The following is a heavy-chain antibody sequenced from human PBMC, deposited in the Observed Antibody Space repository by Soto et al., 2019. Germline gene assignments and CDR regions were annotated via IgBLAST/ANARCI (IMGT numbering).Heavy chain of an antibody. Sequence: GASVKVSCKASGGTFSSYAISWVRQAPGQGLEWMGGIIPIFGTANYAQKFQGRVTITADESTSPAYMELSSLRSEDTAVYYCARSSLYCSSTSCLSYYYYYYGMDVWGQGTTVTVS. D-gene: IGHD2-2*01. V-gene: IGHV1-69*13. CDR1: GGTFSSYA. J-gene: IGHJ6*02. CDR3: ARSSLYCSSTSCLSYYYYYYGMDV. CDR2: IIPIFGTA.